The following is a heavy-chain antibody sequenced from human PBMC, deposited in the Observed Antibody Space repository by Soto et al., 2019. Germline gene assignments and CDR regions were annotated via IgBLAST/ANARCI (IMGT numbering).Heavy chain of an antibody. CDR2: INPGGGST. CDR3: ASSIAAAPPLDY. V-gene: IGHV1-46*03. Sequence: ASVKVSCKASGYTFTSYYMHWVRQAPGQGLEWMGIINPGGGSTSYAQKFQGRVTMTRDTSTSTVYMELSSLRSEDTAVYYCASSIAAAPPLDYWGQGTQVTVSS. J-gene: IGHJ4*02. D-gene: IGHD6-13*01. CDR1: GYTFTSYY.